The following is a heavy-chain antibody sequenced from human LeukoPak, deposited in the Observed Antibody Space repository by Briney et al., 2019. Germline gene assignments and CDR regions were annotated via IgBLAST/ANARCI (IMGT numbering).Heavy chain of an antibody. V-gene: IGHV3-48*01. J-gene: IGHJ4*02. D-gene: IGHD3-10*01. CDR2: ISSSSSSTI. CDR3: ARFGNLLEFDY. Sequence: PGGSLRLSCAGSGFSFRSYSMNWVRQAPGKGLEWVSYISSSSSSTIYYADSVKGRFTVSRDNAKNSLYLQMNSLRAEDTAVYYCARFGNLLEFDYWGQGTLVTVSS. CDR1: GFSFRSYS.